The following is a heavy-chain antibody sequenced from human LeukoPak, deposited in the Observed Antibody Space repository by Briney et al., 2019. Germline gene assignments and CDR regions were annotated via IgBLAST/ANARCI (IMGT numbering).Heavy chain of an antibody. CDR3: ARQEKWLVLDFLRDGGRQFDS. D-gene: IGHD6-19*01. CDR1: GGSFSGYY. CDR2: INHSGST. Sequence: SETLSLTCAVYGGSFSGYYWSWIRQPPGKGLEWIGEINHSGSTNYNPSLKSRVTISVDTSKNQFSLELSSVTAADTAVYYCARQEKWLVLDFLRDGGRQFDSWGQGTLVTVSS. J-gene: IGHJ4*02. V-gene: IGHV4-34*01.